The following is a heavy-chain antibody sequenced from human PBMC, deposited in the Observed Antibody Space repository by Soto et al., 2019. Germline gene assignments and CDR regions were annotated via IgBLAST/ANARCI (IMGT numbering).Heavy chain of an antibody. CDR2: IYHSGST. CDR1: GGSISRSNW. D-gene: IGHD6-19*01. J-gene: IGHJ4*02. CDR3: ARAPYSSGWYRFDY. V-gene: IGHV4-4*02. Sequence: ASEALSLTCAVSGGSISRSNWWGWGRQPPGKGLEWIGEIYHSGSTNYNPSLKSRVTISVDKSKNQFSLKLSSVTAADTAVYYCARAPYSSGWYRFDYWGQGTLVTVSS.